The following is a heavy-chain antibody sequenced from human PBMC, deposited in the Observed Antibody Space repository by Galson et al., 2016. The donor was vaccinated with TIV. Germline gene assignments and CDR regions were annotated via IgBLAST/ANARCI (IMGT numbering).Heavy chain of an antibody. Sequence: SLRLSCAASGFTFSNYAINWVRQAPGKGLEWVSAISASGGSTYYADSVKGRFTISRDNSKKTVYMQMNSLRAEDTAVYYCAKVPSSGFYYYYGMDVWGQGTTVTVSS. CDR2: ISASGGST. J-gene: IGHJ6*02. CDR1: GFTFSNYA. D-gene: IGHD3-22*01. CDR3: AKVPSSGFYYYYGMDV. V-gene: IGHV3-23*01.